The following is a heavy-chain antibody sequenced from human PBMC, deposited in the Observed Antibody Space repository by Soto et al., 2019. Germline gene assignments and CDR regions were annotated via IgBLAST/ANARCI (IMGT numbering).Heavy chain of an antibody. CDR1: GFSFSSIGEG. J-gene: IGHJ6*02. CDR3: VQSRCGGDCLHSYSSHSYYGLDV. CDR2: IYWDDDK. D-gene: IGHD2-21*02. Sequence: QITLKESGPTLVKPTQTLTLTCTFPGFSFSSIGEGVGWIRQPPGKALEWLALIYWDDDKRYSPSLKSRLTITMDTSKTQVVLTMTIMDPVDTATYYCVQSRCGGDCLHSYSSHSYYGLDVWGQGTTVTVSS. V-gene: IGHV2-5*02.